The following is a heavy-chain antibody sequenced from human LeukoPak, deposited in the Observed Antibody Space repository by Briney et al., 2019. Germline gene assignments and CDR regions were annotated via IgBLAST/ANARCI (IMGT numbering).Heavy chain of an antibody. V-gene: IGHV3-64*03. Sequence: GGSLRLSCAASGXTFSNYGMHWVRQAPGKGLESVSAISSNGVNTYYADSVKGRFTISRDNSKNTLYLQMSGLRAEDTAVYYCVIATEGYCTSTSCLGFDPWGQGTLVAVSS. J-gene: IGHJ5*02. CDR3: VIATEGYCTSTSCLGFDP. CDR2: ISSNGVNT. CDR1: GXTFSNYG. D-gene: IGHD2-2*01.